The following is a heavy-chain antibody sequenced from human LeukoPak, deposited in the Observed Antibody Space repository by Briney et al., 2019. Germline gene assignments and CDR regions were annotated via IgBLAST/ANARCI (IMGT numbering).Heavy chain of an antibody. Sequence: GGSLRLSCAASGFTFSSYAMSWVRQAPGKGLEWVSAISGSGGSTYYADSVKGRFTISRDNSKNTLHLQMNSLRAEDTAVYYCAKFHHDYGDEGAFDIWGQGTMVTVSS. J-gene: IGHJ3*02. CDR1: GFTFSSYA. V-gene: IGHV3-23*01. CDR3: AKFHHDYGDEGAFDI. CDR2: ISGSGGST. D-gene: IGHD4-17*01.